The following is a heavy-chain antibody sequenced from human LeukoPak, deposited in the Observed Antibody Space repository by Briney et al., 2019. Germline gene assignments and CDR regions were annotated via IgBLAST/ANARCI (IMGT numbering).Heavy chain of an antibody. CDR3: AREERYCSGGSCYSGY. CDR1: GGTFSSYA. V-gene: IGHV1-69*06. J-gene: IGHJ4*02. CDR2: IIPIFGTA. D-gene: IGHD2-15*01. Sequence: SVKVSCKASGGTFSSYAISWVRQAPGQGLEWMGGIIPIFGTANYAQKFQGRVTITADKSTSTAYMELSSLRSEDTAVYYCAREERYCSGGSCYSGYWGQGTLVTVSS.